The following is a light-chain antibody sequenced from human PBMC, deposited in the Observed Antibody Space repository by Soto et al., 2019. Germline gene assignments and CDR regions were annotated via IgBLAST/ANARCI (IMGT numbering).Light chain of an antibody. J-gene: IGLJ2*01. V-gene: IGLV2-14*01. CDR1: SSDIGNYDF. Sequence: QSALTQPASVSGSPGQSITISCTGTSSDIGNYDFVSWYQQVPGTAPKAMIYEVSSRPSGVSNRFSGSKSGNTASLTIYGLQAEDEAYYYCSSYTTSTSFILFGGGTKVTVL. CDR3: SSYTTSTSFIL. CDR2: EVS.